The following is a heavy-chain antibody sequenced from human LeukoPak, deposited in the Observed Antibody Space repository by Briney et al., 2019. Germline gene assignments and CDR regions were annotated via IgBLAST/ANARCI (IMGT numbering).Heavy chain of an antibody. CDR3: AKDDLGYYGSGSRYYYYMDV. CDR2: ISGSGGST. V-gene: IGHV3-23*01. CDR1: GFTFSSYG. J-gene: IGHJ6*03. D-gene: IGHD3-10*01. Sequence: GGSLRLSCAASGFTFSSYGMSWVRQAPGKGLEWVSTISGSGGSTYYADSVKGRFTISRDNSKNTLYLQMNSLRAEDTAVYYCAKDDLGYYGSGSRYYYYMDVWGKGITVTISS.